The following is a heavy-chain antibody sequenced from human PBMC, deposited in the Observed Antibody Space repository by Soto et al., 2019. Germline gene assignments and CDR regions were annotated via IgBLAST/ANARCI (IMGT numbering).Heavy chain of an antibody. CDR2: ISGSGGST. CDR3: AKDRGGTDAFDI. J-gene: IGHJ3*02. Sequence: WGSLRLSCAASGFTFSSYAMSWVRQAPGKGLEWVSAISGSGGSTYYADSVKGRFTISRDNSKNTLYLQMNSLRAEDTAVYYCAKDRGGTDAFDIWGQGTMVTVSS. V-gene: IGHV3-23*01. CDR1: GFTFSSYA. D-gene: IGHD3-10*01.